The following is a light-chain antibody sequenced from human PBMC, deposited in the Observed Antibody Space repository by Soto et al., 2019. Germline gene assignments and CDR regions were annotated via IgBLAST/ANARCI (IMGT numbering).Light chain of an antibody. Sequence: QSVLAQPGSVSGSPGQSITISCTGSTSDIVSAKYVSWYQQHPGKAPKVMIYEVNNRPSGVSNRVSGSKSGNTASLTISGLHAEDEADYYCSSHSSSSTDYVFGTGTKVTVL. V-gene: IGLV2-14*01. J-gene: IGLJ1*01. CDR1: TSDIVSAKY. CDR3: SSHSSSSTDYV. CDR2: EVN.